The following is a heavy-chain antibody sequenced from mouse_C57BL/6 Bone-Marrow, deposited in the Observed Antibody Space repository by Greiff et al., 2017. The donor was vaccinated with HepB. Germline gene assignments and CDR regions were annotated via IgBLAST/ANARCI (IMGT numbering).Heavy chain of an antibody. CDR1: GYTFTSYW. J-gene: IGHJ4*01. CDR3: ARLDYYGSSYDAMDY. CDR2: IDPSDSYT. V-gene: IGHV1-69*01. Sequence: QVQLQQSGAELVMPGASVKLSCKASGYTFTSYWMHWVKQRPGQGLEWIGEIDPSDSYTNYNQKFKGKSTLTVDKSSSTAYMQLSSLTSEDSAVYYCARLDYYGSSYDAMDYWGQGTSVTVSS. D-gene: IGHD1-1*01.